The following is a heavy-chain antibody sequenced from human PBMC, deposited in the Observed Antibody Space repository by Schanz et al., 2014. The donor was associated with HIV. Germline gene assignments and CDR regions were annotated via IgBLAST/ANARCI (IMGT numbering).Heavy chain of an antibody. CDR1: GYSFPSYD. V-gene: IGHV1-2*02. J-gene: IGHJ4*02. CDR2: MNPNSGGT. CDR3: TRLHYYYDRSGFSFDC. Sequence: QVLLVQSGAEVKKPGASVKVSCKASGYSFPSYDFNWVRQAPGQGLEWMGWMNPNSGGTNLAQKFEGRVTMTIDRSITTASMELSRLNSDDTAMYFCTRLHYYYDRSGFSFDCWGQGTLVTVSS. D-gene: IGHD3-22*01.